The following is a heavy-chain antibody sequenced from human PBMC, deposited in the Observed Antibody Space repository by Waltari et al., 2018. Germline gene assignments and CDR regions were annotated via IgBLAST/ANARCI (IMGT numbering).Heavy chain of an antibody. CDR3: ARALNRIAAAGSYFDY. CDR2: IYYSGST. Sequence: QVQLQESGPGLVKPSETLSLTCTVSGGSISSSYWSWIRQPPGKGLEWIGYIYYSGSTNYNPSLKSRVTISVDTSKNQFSLKLSSVTAADTTVYYCARALNRIAAAGSYFDYWGQGTLVTVSS. J-gene: IGHJ4*02. V-gene: IGHV4-59*01. CDR1: GGSISSSY. D-gene: IGHD6-13*01.